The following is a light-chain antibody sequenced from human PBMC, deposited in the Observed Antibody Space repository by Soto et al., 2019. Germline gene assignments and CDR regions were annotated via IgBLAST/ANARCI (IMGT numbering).Light chain of an antibody. J-gene: IGKJ4*01. CDR2: DAS. V-gene: IGKV3-11*01. CDR3: QQSTHCPQLT. Sequence: EIVLTQSPATLSLSPGERAPLSCRASQSVGTYLAWYQQKPGQAPRLLIYDASTRATGIPARFSGSGSGTDFTLTISGLEPADFAVYSCQQSTHCPQLTCGGGTKVEIK. CDR1: QSVGTY.